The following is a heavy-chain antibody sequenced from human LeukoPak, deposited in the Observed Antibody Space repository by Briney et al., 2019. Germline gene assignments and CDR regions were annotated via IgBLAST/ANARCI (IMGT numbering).Heavy chain of an antibody. J-gene: IGHJ3*02. CDR3: ARGDNSAFDI. V-gene: IGHV3-7*04. D-gene: IGHD3-22*01. CDR2: IKQGESER. Sequence: GGSLGLSCAASGFTFRSYRMNWVRQAPGKGLEWVASIKQGESERYYVDSVNGRFTISRDNAKNSLYLQMNSLRAEDTAVYYCARGDNSAFDIWDQGTMVTVSS. CDR1: GFTFRSYR.